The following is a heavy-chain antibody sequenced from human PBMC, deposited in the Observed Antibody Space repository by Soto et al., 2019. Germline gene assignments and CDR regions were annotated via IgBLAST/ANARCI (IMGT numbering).Heavy chain of an antibody. Sequence: QVQLQESGPGLVKPSGTLSLTCSVSGAPISSTSSYDWWSRVRQPPGKGLEWIGEIYHSGSTNYNPSLKSRVTMSVDKSRNQFSLRLSSLTAADTAVYYCAKMVGATLVDYWGQGTLVTVSS. V-gene: IGHV4-4*02. CDR3: AKMVGATLVDY. CDR1: GAPISSTSSYDW. D-gene: IGHD1-26*01. CDR2: IYHSGST. J-gene: IGHJ4*02.